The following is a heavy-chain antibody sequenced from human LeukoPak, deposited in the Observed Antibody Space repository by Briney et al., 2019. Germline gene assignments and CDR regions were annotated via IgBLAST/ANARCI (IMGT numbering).Heavy chain of an antibody. V-gene: IGHV1-8*01. CDR3: ARGGGYSFGPYDN. D-gene: IGHD5-18*01. CDR1: GYTFTSYD. CDR2: MNPYSGNT. Sequence: ASVKVSCKASGYTFTSYDINWVRRATGQGLEWMGWMNPYSGNTGFAQRFQGRVGMARNTSISTAYMELTNLTSDDTAVYYCARGGGYSFGPYDNWGQGTLVTVSS. J-gene: IGHJ4*02.